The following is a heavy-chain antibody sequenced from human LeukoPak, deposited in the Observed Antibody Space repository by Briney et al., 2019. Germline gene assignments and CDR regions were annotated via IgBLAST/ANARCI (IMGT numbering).Heavy chain of an antibody. D-gene: IGHD5-18*01. CDR1: GGFISSYY. CDR2: IYNSGST. CDR3: ARGYSYPDY. J-gene: IGHJ4*02. V-gene: IGHV4-59*01. Sequence: SETLSLTCTVSGGFISSYYWSWIRQPPGKGLEWIGYIYNSGSTNYNPSLKSRVTISADTSKNQFSLRLSSVTAADTAVYYCARGYSYPDYWGQGTLVTVSS.